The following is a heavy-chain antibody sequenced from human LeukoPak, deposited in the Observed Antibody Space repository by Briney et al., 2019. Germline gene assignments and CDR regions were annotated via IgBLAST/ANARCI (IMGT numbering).Heavy chain of an antibody. J-gene: IGHJ3*02. Sequence: ASVKVSCKASGYTFTSYDINWVRQATGQGLEWMGWMNPNSGNTGYAQKFQGRVTMTRNTSISTAYMELSSLRSEDTAVYYCAIHYDFWSGYSPDAFDIWGQPTVVTVSS. D-gene: IGHD3-3*01. CDR3: AIHYDFWSGYSPDAFDI. V-gene: IGHV1-8*01. CDR1: GYTFTSYD. CDR2: MNPNSGNT.